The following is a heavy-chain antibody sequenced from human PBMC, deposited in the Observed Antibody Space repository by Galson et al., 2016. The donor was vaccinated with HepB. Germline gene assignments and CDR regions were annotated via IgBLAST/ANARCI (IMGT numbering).Heavy chain of an antibody. CDR2: IYWDDDK. CDR3: AHRLEAVAGGRGIAEVFDY. V-gene: IGHV2-5*02. Sequence: LVKPTQTLTLTCTFSGFSLSTSGVGVGWIRQPPGKALEWLALIYWDDDKRYSPSLKRRLTITKDTSKNQVVLTMTNMDPVDTATYYCAHRLEAVAGGRGIAEVFDYWGQGTLVTVSS. J-gene: IGHJ4*02. D-gene: IGHD6-19*01. CDR1: GFSLSTSGVG.